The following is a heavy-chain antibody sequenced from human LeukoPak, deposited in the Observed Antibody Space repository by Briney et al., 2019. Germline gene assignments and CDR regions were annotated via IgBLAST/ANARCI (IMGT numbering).Heavy chain of an antibody. V-gene: IGHV1-18*01. D-gene: IGHD3-10*01. J-gene: IGHJ6*02. Sequence: ASVKVSCKASGYTFTSYGISWVRQAPGQGLEWMGWISAYNGNTNYAQKLQGRVTMTTDTSTSTAYMELRSLRSDDTAVYYCARDRIWDYGSGSYYNSFGMDVWGQGTTVTVSS. CDR2: ISAYNGNT. CDR1: GYTFTSYG. CDR3: ARDRIWDYGSGSYYNSFGMDV.